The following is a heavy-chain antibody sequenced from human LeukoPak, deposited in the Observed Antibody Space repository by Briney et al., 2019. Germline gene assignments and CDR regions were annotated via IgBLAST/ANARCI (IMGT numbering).Heavy chain of an antibody. V-gene: IGHV3-15*01. CDR3: AQDYGRDGEGTMFDY. J-gene: IGHJ4*02. CDR1: GPTFTNAW. D-gene: IGHD3-10*01. CDR2: IKSKADGGTA. Sequence: PGGSLRLSCAASGPTFTNAWMTWVRKAPGKGLEWVGRIKSKADGGTADYAAPVKGRFTISRDDSKKMMYLQMNSLKTEDTAVYYCAQDYGRDGEGTMFDYWGQGILVTVSS.